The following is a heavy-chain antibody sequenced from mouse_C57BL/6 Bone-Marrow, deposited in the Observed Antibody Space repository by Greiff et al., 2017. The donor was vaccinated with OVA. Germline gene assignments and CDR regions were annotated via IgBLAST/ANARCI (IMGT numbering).Heavy chain of an antibody. D-gene: IGHD2-4*01. CDR3: ALYDYDAWFAY. J-gene: IGHJ3*01. CDR2: IDPSDSYT. Sequence: VQLQQPGAELVMPGASVKLSCKASGYTFTSYWMHWVKQRPGQGLEWIGEIDPSDSYTNYNQKFKGKSTLTVDKSSSTAYMQLSSLTSEDSAVYYCALYDYDAWFAYWGQGTLVTVSA. V-gene: IGHV1-69*01. CDR1: GYTFTSYW.